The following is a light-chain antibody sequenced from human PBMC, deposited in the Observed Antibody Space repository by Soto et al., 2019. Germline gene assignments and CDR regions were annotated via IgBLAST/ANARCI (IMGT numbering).Light chain of an antibody. Sequence: SYELTQPPSVSVAPGKRASITCGGNNIGSKSVHWYQQKPGQAPVLVIFYDSDRPSGIPERFSGSNSGNTATLTISRVEAGDEADYYCQVWDRSSDHVVFGGGTKLTVL. CDR1: NIGSKS. CDR2: YDS. V-gene: IGLV3-21*04. CDR3: QVWDRSSDHVV. J-gene: IGLJ2*01.